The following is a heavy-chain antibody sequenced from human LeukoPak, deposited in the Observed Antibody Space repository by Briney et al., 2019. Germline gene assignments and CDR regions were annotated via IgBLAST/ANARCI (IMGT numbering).Heavy chain of an antibody. CDR1: GGSISSHY. CDR2: IYYSGST. J-gene: IGHJ3*02. D-gene: IGHD4-23*01. V-gene: IGHV4-59*11. Sequence: SETLSLTCTVSGGSISSHYWNWIRQPPGKGLEWIGYIYYSGSTNYNPSLKSRVTISVDTSKNQFSLKLSSVTAADTAVYYCARETTVVTPDRSDVFDIWGQGTMVTVSS. CDR3: ARETTVVTPDRSDVFDI.